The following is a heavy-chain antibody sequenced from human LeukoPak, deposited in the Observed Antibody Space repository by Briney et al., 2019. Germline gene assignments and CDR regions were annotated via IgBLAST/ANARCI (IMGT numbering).Heavy chain of an antibody. J-gene: IGHJ4*02. CDR2: INHSGST. Sequence: SETLSLTRAVYGGSFSGYYWSWIRQPPGKGLEWIGEINHSGSTNYNPSLKSRVTISVDTSKNQFSLKLSSVTAADTAVYYCARDSNYLVDYWGQGTLVTVSS. CDR3: ARDSNYLVDY. D-gene: IGHD4-11*01. V-gene: IGHV4-34*01. CDR1: GGSFSGYY.